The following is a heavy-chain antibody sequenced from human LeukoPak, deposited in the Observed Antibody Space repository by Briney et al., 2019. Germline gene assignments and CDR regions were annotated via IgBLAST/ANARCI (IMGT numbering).Heavy chain of an antibody. CDR1: GGSFSGYY. J-gene: IGHJ4*02. CDR2: INHSGST. Sequence: SETLSLTCAVYGGSFSGYYWSWIRQPPGKGLEWIGEINHSGSTNYNPSLKSRVTISVDTSKNQFSLKMSSVTAADTAVYYCARARGYYDSSGYPPKYYFDYWGQGTLVTVSS. D-gene: IGHD3-22*01. CDR3: ARARGYYDSSGYPPKYYFDY. V-gene: IGHV4-34*01.